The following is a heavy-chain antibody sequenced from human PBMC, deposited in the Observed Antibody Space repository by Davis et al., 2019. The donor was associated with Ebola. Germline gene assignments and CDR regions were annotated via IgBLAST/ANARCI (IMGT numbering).Heavy chain of an antibody. CDR3: AKGYSSGRLDV. CDR1: GFTVSSNY. D-gene: IGHD6-19*01. CDR2: ISGSGAST. V-gene: IGHV3-23*01. J-gene: IGHJ6*02. Sequence: GESLKISCAASGFTVSSNYMSWVRQAPGKGLEWVSGISGSGASTYYADSVKGRFTISRDNSKNTLYLQMNSLRADDTAVYYCAKGYSSGRLDVWGQGTTVTVSS.